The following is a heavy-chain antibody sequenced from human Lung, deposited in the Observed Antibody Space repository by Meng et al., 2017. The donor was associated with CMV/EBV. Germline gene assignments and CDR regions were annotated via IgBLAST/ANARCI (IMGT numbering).Heavy chain of an antibody. Sequence: QLAQSGSELKKPGASVKVSCKASGYTFSTYTINWVPQAQRRGLEWMGWISTNTGTPTYTQGFTGRFVFSLDTSVSTAYLQISSLKAEDTAVYYCSRGGNFDPWGQGTLVTVSS. J-gene: IGHJ5*02. D-gene: IGHD2/OR15-2a*01. CDR3: SRGGNFDP. V-gene: IGHV7-4-1*02. CDR2: ISTNTGTP. CDR1: GYTFSTYT.